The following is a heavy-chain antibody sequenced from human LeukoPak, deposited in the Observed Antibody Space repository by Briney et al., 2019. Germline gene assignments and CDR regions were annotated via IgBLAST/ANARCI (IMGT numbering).Heavy chain of an antibody. J-gene: IGHJ3*02. Sequence: GGSLRLSCAASGFTFSSYAMSWVRQAPGKGLEWVSAISGSGGSTYYADSVKGRFTISRDNSKNTLYLQMNSLRAEDTAVYYCARRITMIVVVNGGAFDIWGQGTMVTVSS. V-gene: IGHV3-23*01. CDR2: ISGSGGST. CDR1: GFTFSSYA. CDR3: ARRITMIVVVNGGAFDI. D-gene: IGHD3-22*01.